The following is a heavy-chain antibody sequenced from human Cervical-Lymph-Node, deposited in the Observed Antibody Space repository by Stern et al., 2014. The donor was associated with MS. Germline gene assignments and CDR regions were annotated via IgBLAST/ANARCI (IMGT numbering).Heavy chain of an antibody. V-gene: IGHV1-2*06. J-gene: IGHJ5*02. CDR2: INPNSGGT. CDR3: ARGRGYSSGWVNWFDP. D-gene: IGHD6-19*01. CDR1: GYTFTAYY. Sequence: QVQLVESGTEVKKSGASVKVSCKASGYTFTAYYLHWVRQAPGQGLEWLGRINPNSGGTNYAQKFQDRVTMTRDTSISTAYMELDRLQSDDTAMYYCARGRGYSSGWVNWFDPWGQGTLVTVSS.